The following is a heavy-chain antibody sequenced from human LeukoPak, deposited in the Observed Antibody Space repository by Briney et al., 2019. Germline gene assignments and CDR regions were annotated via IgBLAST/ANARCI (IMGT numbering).Heavy chain of an antibody. CDR3: AENSGYSSGYPFDY. CDR1: GFTFSSYA. J-gene: IGHJ4*02. V-gene: IGHV3-23*01. Sequence: GGSLRLSCPASGFTFSSYAMSWVRQAPGEGREWVSAIHGIGGRPYYADSVKGQLTIYRNNSKNTMYLQMNSLRAEDTAVYYCAENSGYSSGYPFDYWGQGTLVTVSS. CDR2: IHGIGGRP. D-gene: IGHD5-18*01.